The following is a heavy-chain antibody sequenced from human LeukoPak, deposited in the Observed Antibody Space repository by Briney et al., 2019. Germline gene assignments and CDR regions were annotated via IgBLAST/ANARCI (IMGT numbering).Heavy chain of an antibody. CDR2: INHSGST. D-gene: IGHD5-18*01. J-gene: IGHJ6*03. V-gene: IGHV4-34*01. CDR1: GGSFSGYY. Sequence: SETLSLTCAVYGGSFSGYYWSWIRQPPGKGLEWIGEINHSGSTNYNPSLKSRVTISVDTSRNQLSLKLTPVTAADTAVYYCARTTEGGYTYGYFYYYYMDVWGKGTTVTISS. CDR3: ARTTEGGYTYGYFYYYYMDV.